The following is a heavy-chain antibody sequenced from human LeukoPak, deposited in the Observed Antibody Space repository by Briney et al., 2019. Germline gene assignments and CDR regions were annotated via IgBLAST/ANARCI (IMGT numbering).Heavy chain of an antibody. CDR3: ARALKSDCSGGSCYSRWFDP. CDR2: INPSGGST. CDR1: GYTFTGYY. J-gene: IGHJ5*02. D-gene: IGHD2-15*01. V-gene: IGHV1-46*01. Sequence: ASVKVSCKASGYTFTGYYMHWVRPAPGQGLEWMGIINPSGGSTSYAQKFQGRVTMTRDTSISTAYMELSRLRSDDTAVYYCARALKSDCSGGSCYSRWFDPWGQGTLVTVSS.